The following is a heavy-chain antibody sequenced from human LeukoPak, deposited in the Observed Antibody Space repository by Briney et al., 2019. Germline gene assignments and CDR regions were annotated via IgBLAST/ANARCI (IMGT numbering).Heavy chain of an antibody. CDR3: AKDLVTWASGNWYFDL. V-gene: IGHV3-23*01. D-gene: IGHD2-21*02. CDR1: GFTFRSYG. CDR2: MSATGSDI. Sequence: GGSLRLSCAASGFTFRSYGMSWVRQAPGKGLQWVSTMSATGSDIHHADSVEGRFTISRDNSKNTLYLQMNSLRAEDTAVYYCAKDLVTWASGNWYFDLWGRGTLVTVSS. J-gene: IGHJ2*01.